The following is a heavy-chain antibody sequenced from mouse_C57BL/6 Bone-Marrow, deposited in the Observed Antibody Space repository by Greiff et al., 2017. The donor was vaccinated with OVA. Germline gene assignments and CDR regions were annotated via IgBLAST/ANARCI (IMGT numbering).Heavy chain of an antibody. J-gene: IGHJ1*03. CDR3: ARPREGDWYFDV. CDR1: GYTFTSYW. CDR2: IHPNSGST. V-gene: IGHV1-64*01. Sequence: VQLQQPGAELVKPGASVKLSCKASGYTFTSYWMHWVKQRPGQGLEWIGMIHPNSGSTNYNEKFKSKATLTVDKSSSTAYMQLSSLTSEDSAVDYCARPREGDWYFDVWGTGTTVTVSS.